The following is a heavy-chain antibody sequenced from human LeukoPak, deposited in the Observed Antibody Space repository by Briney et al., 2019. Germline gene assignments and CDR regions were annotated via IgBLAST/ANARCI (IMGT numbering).Heavy chain of an antibody. CDR3: ARDLFSGNYNGEDY. J-gene: IGHJ4*02. Sequence: PGGSLRLSCAASGFTLNGYWMSWVRQAPGKGLEWVANINQGGSDTYYVDSVKGRFTISTDNAKNSLYLQMNSLRVEDTAIYYCARDLFSGNYNGEDYWGQGTLVTVSS. CDR2: INQGGSDT. CDR1: GFTLNGYW. D-gene: IGHD3-10*01. V-gene: IGHV3-7*01.